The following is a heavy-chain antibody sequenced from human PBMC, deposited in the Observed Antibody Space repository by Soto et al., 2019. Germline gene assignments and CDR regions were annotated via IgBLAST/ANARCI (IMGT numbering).Heavy chain of an antibody. CDR2: INSDGSST. CDR3: ARDKVRGGAFDI. CDR1: GFTFSSYW. J-gene: IGHJ3*02. V-gene: IGHV3-74*01. Sequence: EVQLVESGGGLVQPGGSLRLSCAASGFTFSSYWMHWVRQAPGKGLVWVSRINSDGSSTSYADSVKGRFTISRDNAKNTLYLQMNRLRAEDTAVYYCARDKVRGGAFDIWGQGTMVTVSS. D-gene: IGHD3-16*01.